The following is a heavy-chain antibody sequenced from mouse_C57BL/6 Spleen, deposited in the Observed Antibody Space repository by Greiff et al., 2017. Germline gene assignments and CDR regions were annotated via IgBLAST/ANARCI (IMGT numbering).Heavy chain of an antibody. V-gene: IGHV3-6*01. CDR2: ISYDGSN. J-gene: IGHJ3*01. CDR3: ASGRYDYGSEFAY. CDR1: GYSITSGYY. Sequence: EVKLQESGPGLVKPSQSLSLTCSVTGYSITSGYYWNWIRQFPGNKLEWMGYISYDGSNNYNPSLKNRISITRDTSKNQFFLKLNSVTTEDTATYYCASGRYDYGSEFAYWGQGTLVTVSA. D-gene: IGHD2-4*01.